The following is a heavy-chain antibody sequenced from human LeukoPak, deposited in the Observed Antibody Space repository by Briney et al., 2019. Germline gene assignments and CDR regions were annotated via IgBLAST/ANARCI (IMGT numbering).Heavy chain of an antibody. D-gene: IGHD3-22*01. CDR2: VYNSGST. Sequence: SETLSLTCSVSGASVTSYYCNWIRQPPGKGLEWIGNVYNSGSTSYNPSLRSRATISVDTSKNQFSLKLSSVTAAATAVYYFASVLLSSGYSNWGQGNLVTVSS. CDR3: ASVLLSSGYSN. CDR1: GASVTSYY. J-gene: IGHJ4*02. V-gene: IGHV4-59*02.